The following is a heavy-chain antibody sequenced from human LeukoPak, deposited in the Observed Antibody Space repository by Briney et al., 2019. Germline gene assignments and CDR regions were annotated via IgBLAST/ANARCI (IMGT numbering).Heavy chain of an antibody. D-gene: IGHD2-2*01. J-gene: IGHJ4*02. V-gene: IGHV3-23*01. CDR1: GFTFSSYW. CDR2: ISGSGGST. CDR3: AKVIGRHLPGY. Sequence: GGSLRLSCAASGFTFSSYWMHWVRQAPGKGLEWVSAISGSGGSTYYADSVKGRFTISRDNSKNTLYLQMNSLRAEDTAVYYCAKVIGRHLPGYWGQGTLVTVSS.